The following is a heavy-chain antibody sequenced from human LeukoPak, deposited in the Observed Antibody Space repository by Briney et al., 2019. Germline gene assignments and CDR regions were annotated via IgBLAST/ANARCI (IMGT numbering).Heavy chain of an antibody. CDR3: ARRWFGELGVDWFDP. CDR1: GFTFTTYA. Sequence: GGSLRLSCAASGFTFTTYAMSWVRQAPGKGLEWVSTINGNGETTYYADSVKGRFTISRDNSKNTLYLQMSSLRAEDTAVYYCARRWFGELGVDWFDPWGQGTLVTVSS. CDR2: INGNGETT. J-gene: IGHJ5*02. V-gene: IGHV3-23*01. D-gene: IGHD3-10*01.